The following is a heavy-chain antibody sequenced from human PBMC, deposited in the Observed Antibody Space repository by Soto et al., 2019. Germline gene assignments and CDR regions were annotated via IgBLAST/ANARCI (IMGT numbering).Heavy chain of an antibody. CDR1: GYTFTSYG. D-gene: IGHD3-22*01. CDR3: ARDVGTMIVVVTAFDY. V-gene: IGHV1-18*01. CDR2: ISAYNGNT. J-gene: IGHJ4*02. Sequence: QVQLVQSGAEVKKPGASVKVSCKASGYTFTSYGISWVRQAPGQGLEWMGWISAYNGNTNYAQKLQGRVTMTTDTSTRTAYMELRSLRSGDTAVYYCARDVGTMIVVVTAFDYWGQGTLVTVSS.